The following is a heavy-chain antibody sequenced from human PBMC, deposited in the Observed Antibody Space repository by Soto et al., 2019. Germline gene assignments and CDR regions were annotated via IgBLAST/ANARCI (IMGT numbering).Heavy chain of an antibody. CDR3: ARVVVGPTDWFDP. CDR1: GGSFNAYY. J-gene: IGHJ5*02. Sequence: SETLSLTCAVYGGSFNAYYWSWIRQPPGKGLEWIGEINHSGNTNYNSALKSRVTISVDTPKNQFSLNLTSVTAADTAVYYCARVVVGPTDWFDPWGQGTLVTVSS. D-gene: IGHD2-21*01. CDR2: INHSGNT. V-gene: IGHV4-34*01.